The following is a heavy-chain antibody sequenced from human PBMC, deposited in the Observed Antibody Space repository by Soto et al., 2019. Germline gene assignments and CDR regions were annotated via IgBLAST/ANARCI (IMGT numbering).Heavy chain of an antibody. CDR1: GGSISIGDYY. CDR3: ANYPTTVTSDY. J-gene: IGHJ4*02. D-gene: IGHD4-17*01. Sequence: SETLSLTCTVSGGSISIGDYYWSWNSQPPGKGLEWIGYIYYSGSTYYNPSLKSRVTISVDTSKNQFSLKLSSVTAADTAVYYCANYPTTVTSDYWGQGTLVTVSS. CDR2: IYYSGST. V-gene: IGHV4-30-4*02.